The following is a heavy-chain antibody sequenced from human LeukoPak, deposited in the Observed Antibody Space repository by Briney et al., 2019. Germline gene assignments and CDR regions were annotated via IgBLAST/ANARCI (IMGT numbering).Heavy chain of an antibody. CDR2: IYRGGST. D-gene: IGHD6-13*01. CDR1: GFTVNSNY. J-gene: IGHJ1*01. V-gene: IGHV3-53*01. CDR3: AGTAAAGSRRTLEYFQH. Sequence: GGSLRLSCAASGFTVNSNYMSWVRQAPGKGLEWVSIIYRGGSTYYADSVKGRFTISRDNSKNTLYLQMNSPRAEDTAVYYCAGTAAAGSRRTLEYFQHWGQGTLVTVSS.